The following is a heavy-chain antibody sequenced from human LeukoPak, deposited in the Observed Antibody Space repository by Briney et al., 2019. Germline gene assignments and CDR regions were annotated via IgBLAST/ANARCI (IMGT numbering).Heavy chain of an antibody. Sequence: PSETLSLTCAVYGGSFSGYYWSWIRQPPGKGLEWIGEINHSGSTNYNPSLKSRVTISVDTSKNQFSLKMSSVTAADTAVYYCARNTFTIHDAFDIWGQGTMVTDSS. CDR2: INHSGST. CDR3: ARNTFTIHDAFDI. D-gene: IGHD3-10*01. CDR1: GGSFSGYY. J-gene: IGHJ3*02. V-gene: IGHV4-34*01.